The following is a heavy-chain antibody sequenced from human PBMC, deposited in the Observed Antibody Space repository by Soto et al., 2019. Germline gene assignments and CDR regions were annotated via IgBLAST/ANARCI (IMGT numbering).Heavy chain of an antibody. CDR3: ARCYCSVGSCFTCWHFDL. Sequence: QVQVVQSGAEVKKPGASVKVACKASGYSFDTFGMSWVRQAPGQGLEWMGWISIEKGDTNSAQKLQDRVTMTTDTSTSTSYMELRSLTSDATAVYYCARCYCSVGSCFTCWHFDLWGRGTLVTVSS. CDR2: ISIEKGDT. J-gene: IGHJ2*01. V-gene: IGHV1-18*01. CDR1: GYSFDTFG. D-gene: IGHD2-15*01.